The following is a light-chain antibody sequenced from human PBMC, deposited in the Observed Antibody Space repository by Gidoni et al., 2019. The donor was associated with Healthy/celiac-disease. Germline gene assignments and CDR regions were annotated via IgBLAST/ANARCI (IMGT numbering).Light chain of an antibody. CDR1: SSNIGAGYD. CDR2: GNS. Sequence: QSVLTQPPSVSGAPGKRVTISCTGSSSNIGAGYDVHWYHQIPGTSPKLLISGNSNRPSWVPYRVSVSKSGTSASLAITGLQADDEADYYCHSYDSILSGSRLFGGVTKLTVL. V-gene: IGLV1-40*01. CDR3: HSYDSILSGSRL. J-gene: IGLJ3*02.